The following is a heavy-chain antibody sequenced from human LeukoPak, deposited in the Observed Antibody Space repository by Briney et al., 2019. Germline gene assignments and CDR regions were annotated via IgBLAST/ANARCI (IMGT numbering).Heavy chain of an antibody. Sequence: ASVRVSCKASGYTFTSYYMHWVRQAPGQGLEWMGIINPSGGSTSYAQKFQGRVTMTRDTSTSTVYMELSSLRSEDTAVYYCARDEGYCSSTSCYTRFDYWGQGTLVTVSS. D-gene: IGHD2-2*02. CDR2: INPSGGST. V-gene: IGHV1-46*01. CDR3: ARDEGYCSSTSCYTRFDY. J-gene: IGHJ4*02. CDR1: GYTFTSYY.